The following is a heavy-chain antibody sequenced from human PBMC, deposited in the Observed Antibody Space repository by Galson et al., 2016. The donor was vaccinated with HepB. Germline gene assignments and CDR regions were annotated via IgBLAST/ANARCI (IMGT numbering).Heavy chain of an antibody. CDR3: ARKSDTYRYDGDF. CDR2: IYSIGTT. V-gene: IGHV3-53*01. Sequence: SLRLSCAASGFTFNAYDMHWVRQAPGKGPEWVALIYSIGTTAYADSVKGRFTISRDNSRNTLNLEMKSLRADDTAVYYCARKSDTYRYDGDFWGQGTLVTVSS. D-gene: IGHD3-16*02. J-gene: IGHJ4*02. CDR1: GFTFNAYD.